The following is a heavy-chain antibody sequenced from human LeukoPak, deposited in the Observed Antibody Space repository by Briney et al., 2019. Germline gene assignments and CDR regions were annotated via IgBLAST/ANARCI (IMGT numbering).Heavy chain of an antibody. CDR2: IYNGVNT. V-gene: IGHV4-61*01. CDR1: GASVSSASY. J-gene: IGHJ5*02. D-gene: IGHD1-26*01. CDR3: ARSRAFNSGAFDP. Sequence: SETLSLTCTVSGASVSSASYWTWIRQPPGKGVEWIAHIYNGVNTNYNPSLKSRVTISVDTSKNQFPLRLNSVTAADTAVYYCARSRAFNSGAFDPWGQGSLVTVSS.